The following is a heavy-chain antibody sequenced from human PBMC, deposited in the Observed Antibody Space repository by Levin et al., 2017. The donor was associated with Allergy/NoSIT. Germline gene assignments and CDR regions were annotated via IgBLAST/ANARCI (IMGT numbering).Heavy chain of an antibody. Sequence: PSETLSLTCKVSGGSISSGSYYWSWIRQPAAKGLEWIGRIYSSGSANYNPSLTSRVTLSVDTSKNQFSLKLSSVTAADTAVYYCARAEVGSEHWGQGTLVTVSS. D-gene: IGHD3-10*01. J-gene: IGHJ4*02. CDR2: IYSSGSA. V-gene: IGHV4-61*02. CDR3: ARAEVGSEH. CDR1: GGSISSGSYY.